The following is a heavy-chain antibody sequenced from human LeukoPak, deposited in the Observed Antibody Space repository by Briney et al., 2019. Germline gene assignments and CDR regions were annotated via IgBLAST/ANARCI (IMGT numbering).Heavy chain of an antibody. CDR3: PRKLSNRCLSP. V-gene: IGHV4-34*01. Sequence: SETLSLTCTVDGGSFTGYYWSWIRQPPGKGLEWIGEINPSGSANYRPSLKSRLTISLDTPKNLFSLKLVSLTDADTAVYYCPRKLSNRCLSPRGQGTLVIVSS. CDR1: GGSFTGYY. CDR2: INPSGSA. J-gene: IGHJ5*02. D-gene: IGHD4-17*01.